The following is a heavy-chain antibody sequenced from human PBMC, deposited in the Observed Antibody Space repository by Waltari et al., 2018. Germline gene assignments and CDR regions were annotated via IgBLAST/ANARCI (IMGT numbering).Heavy chain of an antibody. CDR3: ASSWYDC. Sequence: MKGVRRAPGKGLECVSAISRTGSYTYYADSVKGRFTISRDNAKKSMSLQMNNLRAEDTAVYYCASSWYDCWGQGTLVTVSS. J-gene: IGHJ5*01. CDR2: ISRTGSYT. V-gene: IGHV3-21*01.